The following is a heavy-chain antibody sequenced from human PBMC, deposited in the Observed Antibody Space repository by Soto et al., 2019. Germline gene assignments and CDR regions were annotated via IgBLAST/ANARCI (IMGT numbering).Heavy chain of an antibody. CDR1: GFPFRSSS. Sequence: GGSLRLSCAASGFPFRSSSLSWVRQAPGKGLEWVSSISSSSSYIYYADSVKGRFTISRDNAKNSLYLQMNSLRADDTAVYYCETDLGEGSAIWGQGTLFTVSS. CDR3: ETDLGEGSAI. CDR2: ISSSSSYI. J-gene: IGHJ4*02. V-gene: IGHV3-21*01. D-gene: IGHD3-10*01.